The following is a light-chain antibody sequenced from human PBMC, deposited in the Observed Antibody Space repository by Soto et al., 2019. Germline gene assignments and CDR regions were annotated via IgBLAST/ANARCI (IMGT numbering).Light chain of an antibody. CDR3: QQYNGYPQT. J-gene: IGKJ2*01. V-gene: IGKV1-5*03. Sequence: DIQMTQSPSTLSASVVYRVTITCRASQSISTWLAWYQQKPGKAPKLLIYKASSIRNGVPTRFSGVGSGTEFTLTIYGLRPDDFASYYCQQYNGYPQTFGQGTKLEIK. CDR1: QSISTW. CDR2: KAS.